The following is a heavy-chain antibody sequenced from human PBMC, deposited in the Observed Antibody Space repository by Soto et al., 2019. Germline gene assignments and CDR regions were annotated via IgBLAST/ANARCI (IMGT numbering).Heavy chain of an antibody. CDR2: ISYDGSNK. CDR1: GFTFISYA. CDR3: ARGRVRGVGMDV. Sequence: PVGSLRLSCAASGFTFISYAMHWVRQAPGKGLEWVAVISYDGSNKYYADCVKGRFTISRDNSKNTLYLQMNSLRAEDTAVYYCARGRVRGVGMDVWGQGTTVTVSS. J-gene: IGHJ6*02. V-gene: IGHV3-30-3*01. D-gene: IGHD3-10*01.